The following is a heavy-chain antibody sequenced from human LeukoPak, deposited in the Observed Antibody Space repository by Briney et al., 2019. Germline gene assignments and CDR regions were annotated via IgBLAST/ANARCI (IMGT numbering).Heavy chain of an antibody. CDR3: TTGFDSSGYYYDYYYYMDV. Sequence: GGSLRLSCAASGFTFSNAWMSWVRQAPGKGLEWVGRIKSKTDGGTTDYAAPVKGRFTISRDDSKNTLYLQMNSLKTEDTAVYYCTTGFDSSGYYYDYYYYMDVWGKGTTVTISS. V-gene: IGHV3-15*01. CDR1: GFTFSNAW. D-gene: IGHD3-22*01. J-gene: IGHJ6*03. CDR2: IKSKTDGGTT.